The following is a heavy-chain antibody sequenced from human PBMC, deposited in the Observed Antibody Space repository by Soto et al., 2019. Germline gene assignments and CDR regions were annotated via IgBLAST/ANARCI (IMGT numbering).Heavy chain of an antibody. V-gene: IGHV4-59*01. J-gene: IGHJ6*03. CDR2: IYYSGST. CDR1: GGSISSYY. D-gene: IGHD6-19*01. Sequence: SETLSLTCTVSGGSISSYYWSWIRQPPGKGLEWIGYIYYSGSTNYNPSLKSRVTISVDTSKNQFSLKLSSVTAADTAVYYCARYDVPAVAGTGFYYYYMDVWGKGTTVTVSS. CDR3: ARYDVPAVAGTGFYYYYMDV.